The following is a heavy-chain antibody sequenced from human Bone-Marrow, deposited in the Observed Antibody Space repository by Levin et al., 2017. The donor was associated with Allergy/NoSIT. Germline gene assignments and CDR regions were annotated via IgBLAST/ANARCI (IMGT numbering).Heavy chain of an antibody. CDR3: ARDLEWLDS. D-gene: IGHD3-3*01. V-gene: IGHV4-59*01. J-gene: IGHJ4*02. Sequence: SQTLSLTCTVSGGSISSYYWSWIRQPPGKGLEWIGYIYYSGSTNYNPSLKSRVTISVDTSKNQFSLKLSSVTAADTAVYYCARDLEWLDSWGQGTLVTVSS. CDR2: IYYSGST. CDR1: GGSISSYY.